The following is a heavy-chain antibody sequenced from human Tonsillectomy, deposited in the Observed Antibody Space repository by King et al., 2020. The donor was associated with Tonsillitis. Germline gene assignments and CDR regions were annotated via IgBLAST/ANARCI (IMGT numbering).Heavy chain of an antibody. CDR2: IYHSGST. V-gene: IGHV4-38-2*01. Sequence: QLQESGPGLVKPSETLSLTCAVSGYSISSGYYWGWVRQSPGKGLEWIGTIYHSGSTHYNPSLKSRVTISVDTSKNQFSLKLSSVTAADTAVYYCASLKSDYPYYFDCWGQGTLVTVSS. D-gene: IGHD4-17*01. J-gene: IGHJ4*02. CDR3: ASLKSDYPYYFDC. CDR1: GYSISSGYY.